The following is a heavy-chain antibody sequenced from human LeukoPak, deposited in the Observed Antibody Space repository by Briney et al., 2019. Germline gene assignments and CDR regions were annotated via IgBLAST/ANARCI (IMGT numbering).Heavy chain of an antibody. CDR2: INHSGST. CDR1: GGSFSGYY. V-gene: IGHV4-34*01. J-gene: IGHJ4*02. CDR3: ARVGLRGIFDS. D-gene: IGHD2-15*01. Sequence: SETLSLTCAVYGGSFSGYYWSWIRQPPGKGLEWIGEINHSGSTNYNPSLKSRVTISVDTSKNQFSLKLSSVTAADTAVYYCARVGLRGIFDSWGQGTLVTVSS.